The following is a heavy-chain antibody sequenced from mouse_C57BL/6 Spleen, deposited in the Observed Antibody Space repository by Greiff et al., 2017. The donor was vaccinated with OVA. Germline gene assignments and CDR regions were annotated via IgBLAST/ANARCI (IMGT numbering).Heavy chain of an antibody. CDR2: ISNGGGST. D-gene: IGHD1-1*02. CDR3: ARQNLWYYFDY. J-gene: IGHJ2*01. CDR1: GFTFSDYY. V-gene: IGHV5-12*01. Sequence: EVHLVESGGGLVQPGGSLKLSCAASGFTFSDYYMYWVRQTPEKRLEWVAYISNGGGSTYYPDTVKGRFTISRDNAKNTLYLQMSRLKSEDTAMYYCARQNLWYYFDYWGQGTTLTVSS.